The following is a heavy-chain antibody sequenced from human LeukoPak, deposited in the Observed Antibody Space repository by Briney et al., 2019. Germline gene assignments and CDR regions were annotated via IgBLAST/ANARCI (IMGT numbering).Heavy chain of an antibody. CDR3: ARDRISSSWPHLDY. CDR1: GGTFSSYA. J-gene: IGHJ4*02. Sequence: SVKVSCKASGGTFSSYAIGWVRQAPGQGLEWMGRIIPIFGTANYAQKFQGRVTITTDESTSTAYMELSSLRSEDTAVYYCARDRISSSWPHLDYWGQGTLVTVSS. V-gene: IGHV1-69*05. D-gene: IGHD6-13*01. CDR2: IIPIFGTA.